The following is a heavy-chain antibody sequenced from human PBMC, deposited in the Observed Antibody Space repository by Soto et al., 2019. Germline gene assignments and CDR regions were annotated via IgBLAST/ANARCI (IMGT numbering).Heavy chain of an antibody. D-gene: IGHD5-18*01. CDR1: GGSISSGGYY. CDR2: IYYSGST. Sequence: SETLSLTCTVSGGSISSGGYYWSWIRQHPGKGLEWIGYIYYSGSTYYNPSLKSRVAISVDTSKNQFSLKLSSVTAADTAVYYCARDGRTAMVPELLYYGMDVWGQGTTVTVSS. J-gene: IGHJ6*02. CDR3: ARDGRTAMVPELLYYGMDV. V-gene: IGHV4-31*03.